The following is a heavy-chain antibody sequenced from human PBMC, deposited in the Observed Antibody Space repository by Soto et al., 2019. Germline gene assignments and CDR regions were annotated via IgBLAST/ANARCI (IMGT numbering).Heavy chain of an antibody. Sequence: SETLSLTCTAYGESFNGYYWSWIRQPPGKGREWIGEIHHSGRTNYNPSHKSRVTFSIDTSKRQFSLKVRSVTAADTAVYYCARGKRGSSWYRGEEKYYYYGMDVWGQGTPVTVSS. J-gene: IGHJ6*02. CDR1: GESFNGYY. CDR2: IHHSGRT. D-gene: IGHD6-13*01. CDR3: ARGKRGSSWYRGEEKYYYYGMDV. V-gene: IGHV4-34*01.